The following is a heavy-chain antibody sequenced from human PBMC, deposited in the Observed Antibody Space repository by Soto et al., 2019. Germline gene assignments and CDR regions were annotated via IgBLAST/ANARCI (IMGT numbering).Heavy chain of an antibody. CDR3: AKGPIPNTVTYYFDY. D-gene: IGHD4-17*01. CDR2: ISGSGGGT. Sequence: GGSLRLSCAASAFTFSSYAMSWVRQAPGKGLQWVSAISGSGGGTYYADSVKGRFTISRDNSNNTLYLQMNSLRAEDTAVYYCAKGPIPNTVTYYFDYWGQGTLVTVSS. CDR1: AFTFSSYA. J-gene: IGHJ4*02. V-gene: IGHV3-23*01.